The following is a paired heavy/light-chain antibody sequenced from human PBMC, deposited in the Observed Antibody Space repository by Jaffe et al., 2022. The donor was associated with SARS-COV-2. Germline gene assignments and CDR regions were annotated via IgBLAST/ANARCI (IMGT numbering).Heavy chain of an antibody. CDR3: AKNLLESAYGMDV. J-gene: IGHJ6*02. Sequence: QVQLVESGGGVVQPGRSLRLSCAASGFSFSNSGMHWVRQAPGKGLEWVAVISYDGSNKYYADSVKGRFTVSRDNSKNTLYLQMNSLRIEDTAVYYCAKNLLESAYGMDVWGQGTTVIVSS. CDR1: GFSFSNSG. V-gene: IGHV3-30*18. D-gene: IGHD3-3*01. CDR2: ISYDGSNK.
Light chain of an antibody. Sequence: SYELTQPPSVSVSPGQTARITCSGDALPKKYAYWYQQKSGQAPVLVIYEDSKRPSGIPERFSGSSSGTMATLTISGAQVENEADYYCYSTDSSGNHAFGGGTKLTVL. CDR2: EDS. J-gene: IGLJ3*02. CDR1: ALPKKY. V-gene: IGLV3-10*01. CDR3: YSTDSSGNHA.